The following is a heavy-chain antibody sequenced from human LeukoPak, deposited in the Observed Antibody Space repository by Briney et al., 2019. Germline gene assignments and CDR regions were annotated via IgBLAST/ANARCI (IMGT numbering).Heavy chain of an antibody. D-gene: IGHD2-2*01. CDR2: INHSGST. Sequence: SKTLSLTCAVYGGSFSGYYWSWIRQPPGKGLEWIGEINHSGSTNYNPSLKSRVTISVDTSKNQFSLKLSSVTAADTAVYYCARGAYIVVVPAAPCGMDVWGQGTTVTVSS. CDR3: ARGAYIVVVPAAPCGMDV. J-gene: IGHJ6*02. V-gene: IGHV4-34*01. CDR1: GGSFSGYY.